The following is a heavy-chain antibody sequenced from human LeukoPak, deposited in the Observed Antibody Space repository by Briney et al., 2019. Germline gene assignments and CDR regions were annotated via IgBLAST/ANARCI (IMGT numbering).Heavy chain of an antibody. J-gene: IGHJ3*02. V-gene: IGHV3-30*04. Sequence: GGSLRLSCAASGFTFSRYTMHWVRQAPGKGLEWVAVVLYNGSKKNNADSVKGRFTISRDNSKNMLYLQMNSLRAEDTDLYYCARDSWGGAFDIWGQGTMVTVSS. CDR3: ARDSWGGAFDI. CDR2: VLYNGSKK. CDR1: GFTFSRYT. D-gene: IGHD2-15*01.